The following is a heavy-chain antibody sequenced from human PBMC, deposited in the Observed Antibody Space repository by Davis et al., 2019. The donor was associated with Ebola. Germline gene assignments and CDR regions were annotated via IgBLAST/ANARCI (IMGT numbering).Heavy chain of an antibody. D-gene: IGHD3-9*01. J-gene: IGHJ6*02. CDR3: ARVLSDILGYGVDV. V-gene: IGHV3-73*01. CDR2: IRSKANSYAT. CDR1: GFTFSGSA. Sequence: GGSLRLSCAASGFTFSGSAMHWVRQASGKGLEWVGRIRSKANSYATAYAASVKGRFTISRDDSKNTAYLQMNSLRAEDTAVYYCARVLSDILGYGVDVWGQGTTVTVSS.